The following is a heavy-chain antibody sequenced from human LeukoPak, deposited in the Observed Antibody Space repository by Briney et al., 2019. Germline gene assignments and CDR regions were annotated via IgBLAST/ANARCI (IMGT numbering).Heavy chain of an antibody. CDR3: ATGASHGFQI. V-gene: IGHV3-30*02. J-gene: IGHJ3*02. CDR1: GSTFTNYA. Sequence: PGGSLRLSCVPSGSTFTNYAMDWVRQAPGKGLEWVAFIQTDGSTKSYAESVKGRFTISRDNSKDTVSLQTNSLRGEDSAVYYCATGASHGFQIWGQGTMVTVSS. D-gene: IGHD1-26*01. CDR2: IQTDGSTK.